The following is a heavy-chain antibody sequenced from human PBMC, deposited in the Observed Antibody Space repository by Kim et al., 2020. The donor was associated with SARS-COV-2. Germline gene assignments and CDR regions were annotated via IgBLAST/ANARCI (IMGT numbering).Heavy chain of an antibody. CDR1: GGSISSGGYY. Sequence: SETLSLTCTVSGGSISSGGYYWSWIRQHPGKGLEWIGYIYYSGSTYYNPSLKSRVTISVDTSKNQFSLKLCSVTAADTAVYYGARELPGIAAAGNLRWFDPWGQGTLVTVSS. CDR2: IYYSGST. CDR3: ARELPGIAAAGNLRWFDP. J-gene: IGHJ5*02. D-gene: IGHD6-13*01. V-gene: IGHV4-31*03.